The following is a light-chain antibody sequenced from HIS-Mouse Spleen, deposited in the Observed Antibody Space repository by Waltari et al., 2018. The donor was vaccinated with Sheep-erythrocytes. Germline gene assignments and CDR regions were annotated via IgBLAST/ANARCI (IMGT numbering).Light chain of an antibody. J-gene: IGLJ2*01. CDR2: QDS. V-gene: IGLV3-1*01. CDR3: QAWDSSTVV. Sequence: SYELTQPPSVSVSPGQTASITCSVDKLGDKYACWYQQKPGQSPVLVIYQDSKRPAGIPERFSGSNSRNTATLTVSGTQAMDEADYYCQAWDSSTVVFGGGTKLTVL. CDR1: KLGDKY.